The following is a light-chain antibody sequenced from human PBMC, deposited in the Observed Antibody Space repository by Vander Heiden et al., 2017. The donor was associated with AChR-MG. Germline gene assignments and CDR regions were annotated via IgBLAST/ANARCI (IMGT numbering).Light chain of an antibody. CDR3: GAWDSSLSAVV. CDR2: ENS. J-gene: IGLJ2*01. V-gene: IGLV1-51*02. Sequence: QVARSAPNLPIYENSLRPSAIPDRFSGSKSGTSATLGTTGVRTGDEADDYCGAWDSSLSAVVFGGGTKLTVL.